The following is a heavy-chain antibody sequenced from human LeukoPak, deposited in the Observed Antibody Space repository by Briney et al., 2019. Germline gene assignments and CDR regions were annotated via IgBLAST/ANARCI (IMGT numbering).Heavy chain of an antibody. J-gene: IGHJ4*02. CDR2: IIPIFGTA. Sequence: ASVKVSCKASGGTFSSYAISWVRQAPGQGLEWMGGIIPIFGTANYAQKFQGRVTITADESTSTAYMELSSLRSEDTAVYYCASQRSSTSCYDYWGQGTLVTVSS. V-gene: IGHV1-69*13. CDR3: ASQRSSTSCYDY. D-gene: IGHD2-2*01. CDR1: GGTFSSYA.